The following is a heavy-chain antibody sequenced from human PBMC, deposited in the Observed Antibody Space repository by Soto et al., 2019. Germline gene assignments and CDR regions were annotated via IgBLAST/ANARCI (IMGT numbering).Heavy chain of an antibody. Sequence: QVQLVQSGAEVKKPGASVKVSCKASGYMFVTYGINWVRQAPGQGLEWMGWISAYNGITKYAQNLQGRVTMTTDAATSTAYMEMRSLRSDDTAVYYCARDLDGSGSYYTDYWGPGTLVTVSS. CDR3: ARDLDGSGSYYTDY. D-gene: IGHD3-10*01. CDR1: GYMFVTYG. J-gene: IGHJ4*02. V-gene: IGHV1-18*01. CDR2: ISAYNGIT.